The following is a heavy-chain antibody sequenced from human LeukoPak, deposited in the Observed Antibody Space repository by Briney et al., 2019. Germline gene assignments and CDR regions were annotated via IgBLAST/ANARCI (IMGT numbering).Heavy chain of an antibody. Sequence: SETLSLTCTVSGGSISSYYWSWIRQPAGKGLECIGRISTSGSTNYNPSLKSRVTMSVDTSKNQFSLKLSSVTAADTAVYYCARDRYHYDSSGLSLMDVWGKGTTVTISS. CDR1: GGSISSYY. CDR3: ARDRYHYDSSGLSLMDV. V-gene: IGHV4-4*07. CDR2: ISTSGST. D-gene: IGHD3-22*01. J-gene: IGHJ6*03.